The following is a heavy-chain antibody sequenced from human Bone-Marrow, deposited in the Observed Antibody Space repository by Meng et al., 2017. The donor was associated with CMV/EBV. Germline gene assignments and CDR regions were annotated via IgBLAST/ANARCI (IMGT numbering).Heavy chain of an antibody. CDR1: TFSDYY. V-gene: IGHV3-11*01. J-gene: IGHJ5*02. CDR2: ISSSGSTI. D-gene: IGHD6-13*01. Sequence: TFSDYYMSWIRQANGKGLEWVSYISSSGSTIYYADSVKDRFTISRDNAKNSLYLQMNSLRAEDTAVYYCARDGIESSSWPTNWFDPWGQGTLVTVSS. CDR3: ARDGIESSSWPTNWFDP.